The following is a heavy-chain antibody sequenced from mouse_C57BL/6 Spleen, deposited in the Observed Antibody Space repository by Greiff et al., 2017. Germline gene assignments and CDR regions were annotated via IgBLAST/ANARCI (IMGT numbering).Heavy chain of an antibody. CDR2: ISSGSSTI. J-gene: IGHJ4*01. D-gene: IGHD2-4*01. V-gene: IGHV5-17*01. CDR3: ARLYYDYDGPYAMDY. Sequence: EVKLMESGGGLVKPGGSLKLSCAASGFTFSDYGMHWVRQAPEKGLEWVAYISSGSSTIYYADTVKGRFTISRDNAKNTLFLQMTSLRSEDTAMYYCARLYYDYDGPYAMDYWGQGTSVTVSS. CDR1: GFTFSDYG.